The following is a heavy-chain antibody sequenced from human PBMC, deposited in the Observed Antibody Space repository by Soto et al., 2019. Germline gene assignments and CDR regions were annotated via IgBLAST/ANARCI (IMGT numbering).Heavy chain of an antibody. CDR2: ISGSGGST. J-gene: IGHJ6*02. CDR3: AKGMATTVTRYYGMDV. D-gene: IGHD4-17*01. CDR1: GFTFSSYA. Sequence: GGSLRLSCAASGFTFSSYAMSWVRQAPGKGLKWVSAISGSGGSTYYADSVKGRFTISRDNSKNTLYLQMNSLRAEDTAVYYCAKGMATTVTRYYGMDVWGQGTTVTVSS. V-gene: IGHV3-23*01.